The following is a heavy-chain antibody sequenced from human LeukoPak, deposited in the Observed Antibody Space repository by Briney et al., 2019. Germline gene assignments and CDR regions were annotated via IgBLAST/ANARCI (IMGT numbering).Heavy chain of an antibody. CDR2: ITGSGDTS. CDR1: GFIFDKYA. V-gene: IGHV3-23*01. Sequence: GGSLRLSCVASGFIFDKYAMNGVRQAPGKGLEWVSSITGSGDTSYYADSVNGRFTVSRDNSKNTLFLQMNSLRAEDTAVYYCAKDGGLWVSAHWGDSWGRGTLVTVSS. CDR3: AKDGGLWVSAHWGDS. J-gene: IGHJ4*02. D-gene: IGHD7-27*01.